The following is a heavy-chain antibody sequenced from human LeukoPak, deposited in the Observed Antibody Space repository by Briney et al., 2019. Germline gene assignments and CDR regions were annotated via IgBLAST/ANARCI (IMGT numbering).Heavy chain of an antibody. V-gene: IGHV4-34*01. CDR2: INHSGST. Sequence: SETLSLTCAVYGGSFSGYYWSWIRQPPGKGPEWIGEINHSGSTNYNPSLKSRVTISVDTSKNQFSLKLSSVTAADTAVYYCARGNWGLFDYWGQGTLVTVSS. CDR1: GGSFSGYY. J-gene: IGHJ4*02. D-gene: IGHD7-27*01. CDR3: ARGNWGLFDY.